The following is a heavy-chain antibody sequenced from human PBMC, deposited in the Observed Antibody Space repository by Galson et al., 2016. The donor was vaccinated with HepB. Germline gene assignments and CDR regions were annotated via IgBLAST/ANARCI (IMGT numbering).Heavy chain of an antibody. CDR2: ISYDGTNK. CDR3: ARGYYNAMDV. J-gene: IGHJ6*02. V-gene: IGHV3-30*03. CDR1: GFIFRSYG. Sequence: SLRLSCAASGFIFRSYGIHWVRQAPGKGLEWVAVISYDGTNKYYADSLKGRFTISRDNSKNTLHLQMNSLRGDDTAVYYCARGYYNAMDVWGQGATVTVSS.